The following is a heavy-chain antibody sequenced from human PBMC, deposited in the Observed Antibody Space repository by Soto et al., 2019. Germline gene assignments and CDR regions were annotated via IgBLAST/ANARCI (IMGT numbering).Heavy chain of an antibody. J-gene: IGHJ4*02. V-gene: IGHV4-59*01. Sequence: SETLSLTCTVSGGSISSYYWSWIRQPPGRGLEWIGYIYYSGSTNYNPSLKSRVTISVDTSKNQFSLKLSSVTAADTAVYYCARDRCSGGSCYSDYWGQGTLVTVSS. CDR3: ARDRCSGGSCYSDY. D-gene: IGHD2-15*01. CDR1: GGSISSYY. CDR2: IYYSGST.